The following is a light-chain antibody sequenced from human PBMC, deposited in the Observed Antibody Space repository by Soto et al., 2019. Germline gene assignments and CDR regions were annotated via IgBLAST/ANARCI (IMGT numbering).Light chain of an antibody. CDR3: QSYDSSLGEWV. J-gene: IGLJ3*02. V-gene: IGLV1-40*01. CDR2: GGS. Sequence: QSVLTQPPSVSGAPGQRVTISCTGSSSNIGADYDVHGYQQLPGTAPKLLIYGGSNRPSGVPDRFSGSKSGTSASLAITGLQAEDEADYACQSYDSSLGEWVFGGGTKLTVL. CDR1: SSNIGADYD.